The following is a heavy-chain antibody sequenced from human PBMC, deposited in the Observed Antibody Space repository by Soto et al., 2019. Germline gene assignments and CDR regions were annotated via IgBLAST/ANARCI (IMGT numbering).Heavy chain of an antibody. J-gene: IGHJ6*02. CDR2: IGTSSSYI. D-gene: IGHD4-17*01. CDR1: GXTFSSYT. CDR3: ARDSVRDYLYYYYGMDV. Sequence: GSLRLSCAASGXTFSSYTMNWVRQAPGMGLEWVSSIGTSSSYIYYAESVKGRFTISRDNAKNSLFLQMNSLRDDDAAVYYCARDSVRDYLYYYYGMDVWGQGTTVTVSS. V-gene: IGHV3-21*01.